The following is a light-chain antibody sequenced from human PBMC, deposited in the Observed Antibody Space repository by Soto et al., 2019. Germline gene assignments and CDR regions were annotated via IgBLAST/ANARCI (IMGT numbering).Light chain of an antibody. V-gene: IGKV1-33*01. CDR1: QDINNY. CDR3: KRYDKGPRT. CDR2: DAS. Sequence: IQMTQSPSSLSASVVDRVTITCQARQDINNYLNWFQQKPGKAPKLLIYDASNLQTGVPSRFSGSGYGTDFTFTISSLQPEDNGTYYCKRYDKGPRTFGQGTRMEI. J-gene: IGKJ2*01.